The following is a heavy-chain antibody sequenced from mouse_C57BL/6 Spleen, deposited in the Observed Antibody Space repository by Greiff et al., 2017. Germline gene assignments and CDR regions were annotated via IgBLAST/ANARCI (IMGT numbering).Heavy chain of an antibody. CDR1: GYTFTDYN. V-gene: IGHV1-22*01. D-gene: IGHD2-3*01. J-gene: IGHJ4*01. CDR2: INTNDGGT. Sequence: EVQLQQSGPELVKPGASVKMSCKASGYTFTDYNMHWVKQSHGKSLEWIGYINTNDGGTSYNQKFKGKATLTVNKSYSTAYMELRSLTSEDSAVYYCARMGRGDGYFYAMDYWGQGTSLTVSS. CDR3: ARMGRGDGYFYAMDY.